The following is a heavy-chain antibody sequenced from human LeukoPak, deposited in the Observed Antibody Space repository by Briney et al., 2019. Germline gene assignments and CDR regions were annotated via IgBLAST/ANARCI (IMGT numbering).Heavy chain of an antibody. Sequence: SETLSLTCTVSGASVTDYYWTWIRQPAGKGLEWIGRMSITENTYYSPSLESRVPISVDGSKPQFSLTLTSLTAADTAVYYCARLEGSGAPVYWGQGIRVTVSS. CDR3: ARLEGSGAPVY. V-gene: IGHV4-4*07. D-gene: IGHD3-10*01. CDR1: GASVTDYY. CDR2: MSITENT. J-gene: IGHJ4*02.